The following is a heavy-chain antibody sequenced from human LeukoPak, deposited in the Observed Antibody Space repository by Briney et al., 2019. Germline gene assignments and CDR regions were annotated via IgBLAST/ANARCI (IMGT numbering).Heavy chain of an antibody. CDR3: ARGLAAPPHFQH. V-gene: IGHV1-8*01. J-gene: IGHJ1*01. Sequence: ASVKVSCKASGYTFTSYDINWVRQATGLGLEWMGWMNPNSGNTGYAQKFQGRVTMTRNTSISTAYMELSSLRSEDTAVYYRARGLAAPPHFQHWGQGTLVTVSS. D-gene: IGHD6-19*01. CDR1: GYTFTSYD. CDR2: MNPNSGNT.